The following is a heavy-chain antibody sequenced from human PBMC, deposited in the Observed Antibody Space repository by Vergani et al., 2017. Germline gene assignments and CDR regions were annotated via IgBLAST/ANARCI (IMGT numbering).Heavy chain of an antibody. Sequence: QVQLVQSGAEVKKPGASVMVSCKASGYTFTGYYMHWVRQAPGQGLEWMGWINPNSGGTNYAQKFQGRVTMTRDTSISTAYMELSRLRSDDTAVYYCARVFQDTAMVTDGYYYYGMDVWGQGTTVTVSS. D-gene: IGHD5-18*01. CDR1: GYTFTGYY. J-gene: IGHJ6*02. CDR3: ARVFQDTAMVTDGYYYYGMDV. V-gene: IGHV1-2*02. CDR2: INPNSGGT.